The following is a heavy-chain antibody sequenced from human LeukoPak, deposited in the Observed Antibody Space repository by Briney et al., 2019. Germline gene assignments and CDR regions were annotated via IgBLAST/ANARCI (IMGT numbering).Heavy chain of an antibody. V-gene: IGHV3-30*03. D-gene: IGHD3-22*01. J-gene: IGHJ3*02. Sequence: GGSLRLSCAASGFIFSSYGMYWVRQVPGKGLEWVAFISYDGSRKYYADSVKGRFTISRDNSKNTLYLQMNSLRAEDTAVYYCARDGDSSGYVRLSGAFDIWGQGTMVTVSS. CDR1: GFIFSSYG. CDR2: ISYDGSRK. CDR3: ARDGDSSGYVRLSGAFDI.